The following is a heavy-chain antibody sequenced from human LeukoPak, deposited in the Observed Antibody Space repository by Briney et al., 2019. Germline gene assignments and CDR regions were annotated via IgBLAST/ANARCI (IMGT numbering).Heavy chain of an antibody. J-gene: IGHJ4*02. CDR3: ARALRLGELSTTLTDY. CDR1: GGSISISSYY. D-gene: IGHD3-16*02. V-gene: IGHV4-39*01. Sequence: SETLSLTCTVSGGSISISSYYWGWIRQPPGKGLEWIGSIYYSGSTYYNPSLKSRVTISVDTSKNQFSLKLSSVTAADTAVYYCARALRLGELSTTLTDYWGQGTLVTVSS. CDR2: IYYSGST.